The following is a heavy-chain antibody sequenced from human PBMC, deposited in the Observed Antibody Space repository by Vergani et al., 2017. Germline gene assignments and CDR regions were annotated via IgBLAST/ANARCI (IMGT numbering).Heavy chain of an antibody. CDR1: GFTSSYYG. D-gene: IGHD4-11*01. Sequence: QVHLVESGGGVVQPGRSLRLSCVVSGFTSSYYGMHWVRQAPGKGLEWVAVISYDGTQKYYADSVKGRFTISRDNSKSTLYLQMNSLRTEDTAVYYCARGRVRGATVPYYYYGMDVWGQGTTVTVSS. V-gene: IGHV3-30*03. CDR2: ISYDGTQK. CDR3: ARGRVRGATVPYYYYGMDV. J-gene: IGHJ6*02.